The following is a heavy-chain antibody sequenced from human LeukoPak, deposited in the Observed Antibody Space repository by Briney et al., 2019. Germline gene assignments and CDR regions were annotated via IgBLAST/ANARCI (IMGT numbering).Heavy chain of an antibody. CDR3: ATTVTTLYYFDY. CDR1: GYTFTGYY. V-gene: IGHV1-2*02. Sequence: ASVKVSCKASGYTFTGYYMHWVRQAPGQGLEWMGWINPNSGGTNYAQKFQGRVTMTRDTSISTAYMELSRLRSDDTAVYYCATTVTTLYYFDYWGQRTLVTVSS. D-gene: IGHD4-11*01. J-gene: IGHJ4*02. CDR2: INPNSGGT.